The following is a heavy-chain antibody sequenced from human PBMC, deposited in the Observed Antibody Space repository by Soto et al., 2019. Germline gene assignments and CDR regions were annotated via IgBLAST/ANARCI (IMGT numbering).Heavy chain of an antibody. CDR3: ARGHSTDCSNGVCSFFYNHEMDV. Sequence: ASVKVSCKASGYRFTNHGISWVRQAPGQGLEWLGRINPKSGGTSTAQKFQGWVTMTRDRSISTVYMELTRLRSDDTAVYFCARGHSTDCSNGVCSFFYNHEMDVWGQGTTVTVSS. V-gene: IGHV1-2*04. CDR1: GYRFTNHG. D-gene: IGHD2-8*01. CDR2: INPKSGGT. J-gene: IGHJ6*02.